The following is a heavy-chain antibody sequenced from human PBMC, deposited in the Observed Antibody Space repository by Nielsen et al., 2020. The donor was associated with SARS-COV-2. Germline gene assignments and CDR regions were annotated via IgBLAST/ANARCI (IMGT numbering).Heavy chain of an antibody. V-gene: IGHV4-39*01. CDR1: GGSISSSSYY. D-gene: IGHD6-13*01. Sequence: SETLSLTCTVSGGSISSSSYYWGWIRQPPGKGLEWIGSIYYSGSTYYNPSLKSRVTISVDTSKNQFSLKLSSVTAADTAVYYCARGRAAAGGVWFDPWGQGTLVTVSS. J-gene: IGHJ5*02. CDR2: IYYSGST. CDR3: ARGRAAAGGVWFDP.